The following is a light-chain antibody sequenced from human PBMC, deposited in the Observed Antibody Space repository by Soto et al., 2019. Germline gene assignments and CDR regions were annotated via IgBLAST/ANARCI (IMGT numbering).Light chain of an antibody. CDR3: QQSYRSPYT. V-gene: IGKV1-39*01. CDR1: QSINIY. J-gene: IGKJ2*01. CDR2: AAS. Sequence: IQLTQSPSSLSASVGDRVTLTCRASQSINIYLNWYQQKPGKAPTLLIYAASSLQSGVPSRFSGGVSRTDFPLTISSLQTEDFATYYCQQSYRSPYTLGQGTKLEI.